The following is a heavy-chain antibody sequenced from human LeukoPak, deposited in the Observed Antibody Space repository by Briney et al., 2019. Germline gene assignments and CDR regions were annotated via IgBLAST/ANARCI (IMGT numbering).Heavy chain of an antibody. D-gene: IGHD3-3*01. CDR2: MYYRGST. V-gene: IGHV4-39*07. CDR3: ARSDMEEFDY. Sequence: SETLSLTCTVSGGSISSSSHYWGWIRQPPGKGLEWIGSMYYRGSTYHNPSLKSRVTISVDTSKNQFSLKLSSVTAADTAVYYCARSDMEEFDYWGQGTLVTVSS. J-gene: IGHJ4*02. CDR1: GGSISSSSHY.